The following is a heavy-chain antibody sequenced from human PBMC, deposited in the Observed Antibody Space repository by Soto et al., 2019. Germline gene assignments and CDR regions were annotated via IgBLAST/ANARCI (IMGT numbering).Heavy chain of an antibody. D-gene: IGHD3-10*01. Sequence: QVQLVQSGAEVKKPGSSVKVSCKASGGTFSSYAISWVRQAPGQGLEWMGGIIPIVGTANYTQKCQGRVTITADESTSTAYIELSSLRSEDTAVYYCARMRGMNSGSSFDYWGQGTLVTVSS. CDR3: ARMRGMNSGSSFDY. V-gene: IGHV1-69*01. CDR1: GGTFSSYA. CDR2: IIPIVGTA. J-gene: IGHJ4*02.